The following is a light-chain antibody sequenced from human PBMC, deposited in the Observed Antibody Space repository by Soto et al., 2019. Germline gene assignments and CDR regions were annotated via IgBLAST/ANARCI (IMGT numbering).Light chain of an antibody. Sequence: VLTQPASVSGSPGQSITISCTGTSSDVGSYNLVSWYQQHPGKAPKLMIYEGSKRPSGVSNRFSGSKSGNTASLTISGLQAEDEADYYCCSYAGSSAHVFGTGTKVTVL. CDR2: EGS. CDR1: SSDVGSYNL. J-gene: IGLJ1*01. V-gene: IGLV2-23*01. CDR3: CSYAGSSAHV.